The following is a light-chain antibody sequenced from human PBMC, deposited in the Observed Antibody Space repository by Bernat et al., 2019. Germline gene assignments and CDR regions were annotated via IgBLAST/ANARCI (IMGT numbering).Light chain of an antibody. CDR3: QQLNSYPYT. CDR1: QGISSY. Sequence: DIQLTQSPSFLSASVGDRVTITCRASQGISSYSARYQQKPGKAPKLLIYAASTLQSGVPSRFSGSGSGTEFTLTISSLQPEDFATYYCQQLNSYPYTLGPGTKLEIK. CDR2: AAS. V-gene: IGKV1-9*01. J-gene: IGKJ2*01.